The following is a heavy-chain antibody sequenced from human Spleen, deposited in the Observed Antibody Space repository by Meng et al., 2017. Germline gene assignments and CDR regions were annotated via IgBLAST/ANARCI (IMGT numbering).Heavy chain of an antibody. CDR1: GGSISSGDYY. D-gene: IGHD6-19*01. Sequence: QVQLQESGPGLVKPSQTLSPTCTVSGGSISSGDYYWSWIRQPPGKGLEWIGSIGHSGTTYYTPSLRRRVTVSIDTSKNQFSLEVTSVTAADTAVYYCVRSSGWVRTGFDPWGQGTLVTVSS. CDR2: IGHSGTT. J-gene: IGHJ5*02. CDR3: VRSSGWVRTGFDP. V-gene: IGHV4-39*01.